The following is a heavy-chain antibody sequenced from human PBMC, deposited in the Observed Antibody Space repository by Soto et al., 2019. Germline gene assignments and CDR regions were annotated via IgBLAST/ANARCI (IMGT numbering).Heavy chain of an antibody. CDR1: GGSISSYY. J-gene: IGHJ4*02. Sequence: SETLSLTCTVSGGSISSYYWSWIRQPPGKGLEWIGYIYYSGSTNYNPSLKSRVTISVDTSKNQFSLKLSSVTAADTAVYYCARQLGLRPRYFFAFWARGSLDPVSS. V-gene: IGHV4-59*08. CDR2: IYYSGST. D-gene: IGHD5-12*01. CDR3: ARQLGLRPRYFFAF.